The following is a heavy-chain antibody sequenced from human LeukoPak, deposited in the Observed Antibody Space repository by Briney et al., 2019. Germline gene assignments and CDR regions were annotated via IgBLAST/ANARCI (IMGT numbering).Heavy chain of an antibody. CDR2: IYGGGST. D-gene: IGHD4-11*01. Sequence: GGSLRLSCAASGFTVSSNYMSWVRQAPGKGLEWVSVIYGGGSTYYADSVKGRFTISRDNSKNTLYLQTNSLRAEDTAVYYCARDRTVTTRGNYYYYGMDVWGQGTTVTVSS. CDR1: GFTVSSNY. V-gene: IGHV3-53*01. CDR3: ARDRTVTTRGNYYYYGMDV. J-gene: IGHJ6*02.